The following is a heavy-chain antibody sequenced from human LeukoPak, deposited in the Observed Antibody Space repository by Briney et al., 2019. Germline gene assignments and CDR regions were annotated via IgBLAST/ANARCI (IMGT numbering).Heavy chain of an antibody. V-gene: IGHV3-7*01. CDR3: ARERDDFWSGYYAGTDAFDI. J-gene: IGHJ3*02. CDR1: GFTFSSYW. D-gene: IGHD3-3*01. Sequence: GGSLRLSCAASGFTFSSYWMSWVRQAPGKGLEWVANIKQDGSEKYYVDSVKGRFTISRDNAKNSLYLQMNSLRAEDTAVYYCARERDDFWSGYYAGTDAFDIWGQGTMVTVSS. CDR2: IKQDGSEK.